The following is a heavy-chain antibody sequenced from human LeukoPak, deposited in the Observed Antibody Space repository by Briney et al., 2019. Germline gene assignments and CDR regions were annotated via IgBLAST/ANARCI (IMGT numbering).Heavy chain of an antibody. V-gene: IGHV3-21*01. CDR1: GFTFSSYS. J-gene: IGHJ4*02. CDR2: ISSSSSYI. D-gene: IGHD6-19*01. CDR3: ARALAVAGTKTGTSIDY. Sequence: KPGESLRLSCAASGFTFSSYSMNWVRQAPGKGLEWVSSISSSSSYIYYADSVKGRFTISRDNAKNSLYLQMNSLRAEDTAVYYCARALAVAGTKTGTSIDYWGQGTLVTVSS.